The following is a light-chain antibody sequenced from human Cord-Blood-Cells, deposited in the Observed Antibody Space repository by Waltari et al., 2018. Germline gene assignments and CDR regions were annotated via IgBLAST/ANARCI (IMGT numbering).Light chain of an antibody. J-gene: IGKJ2*03. CDR2: AAS. Sequence: DIQMTQSPSSLSASVGDRVPITCRGSQSISSYLNWYQQKPGKAPKRLIYAASSLQSGVPSMFSSRGSGTDFSLTISSLQPKDFATYYCQQIYSTPHSFGQGTKLEIK. V-gene: IGKV1-39*01. CDR3: QQIYSTPHS. CDR1: QSISSY.